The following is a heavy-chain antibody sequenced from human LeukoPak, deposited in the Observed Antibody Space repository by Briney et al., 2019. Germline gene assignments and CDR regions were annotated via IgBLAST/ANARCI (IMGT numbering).Heavy chain of an antibody. CDR3: ATSGYSYGPLGD. Sequence: SETLSLTCAVYGGSFSGYYWSWIRQPPGKGLEWIGEINHSGSTNYNPSLKSRVTISVDTSMNQFSLKLSSVTAADTAVYYCATSGYSYGPLGDWGQGTLVTVSS. V-gene: IGHV4-34*01. CDR1: GGSFSGYY. D-gene: IGHD5-18*01. J-gene: IGHJ4*02. CDR2: INHSGST.